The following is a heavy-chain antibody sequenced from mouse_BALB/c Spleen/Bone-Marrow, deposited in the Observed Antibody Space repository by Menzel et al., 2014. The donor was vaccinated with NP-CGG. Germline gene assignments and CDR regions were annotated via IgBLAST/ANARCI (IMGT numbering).Heavy chain of an antibody. D-gene: IGHD2-14*01. CDR2: INPYNDGT. V-gene: IGHV1-18*01. J-gene: IGHJ4*01. Sequence: VQLQQSGPELVKPGASMKISCKASGYSFTGYTMNWVKQSHGKNLEWIGLINPYNDGTSYNQKFKGKATLTVDKSSSTAYMELLSLTSEDSAVYYCARRDYRYDEGVDYWGQGTSVTASS. CDR3: ARRDYRYDEGVDY. CDR1: GYSFTGYT.